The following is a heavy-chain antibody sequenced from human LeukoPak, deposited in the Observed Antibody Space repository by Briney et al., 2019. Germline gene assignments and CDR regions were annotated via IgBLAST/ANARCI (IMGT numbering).Heavy chain of an antibody. CDR3: ARGGTYNDILSFDP. CDR1: GGSISYYY. J-gene: IGHJ5*02. D-gene: IGHD3-9*01. CDR2: IFYTGRT. Sequence: SETLSLTCTVSGGSISYYYWTWIRQSPGKGLEWIGQIFYTGRTYYNPSLERRVTISLDPSRIQFSLIMTSVTAADTAMYYCARGGTYNDILSFDPWGQGTMVSVSS. V-gene: IGHV4-59*01.